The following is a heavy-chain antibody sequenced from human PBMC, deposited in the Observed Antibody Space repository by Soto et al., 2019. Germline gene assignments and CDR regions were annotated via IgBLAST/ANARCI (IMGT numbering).Heavy chain of an antibody. J-gene: IGHJ6*02. D-gene: IGHD6-6*01. V-gene: IGHV3-74*01. CDR2: INSDGSST. CDR1: GFAFSSYW. Sequence: PGGSLRLSCAASGFAFSSYWMHWVRQAPGKGLVWVSRINSDGSSTSYADSVKGRFTISRDNAKNTLYLQMNSLRAEDTAVYYCARKQLVPPSDGMDVWGQGTTVTVSS. CDR3: ARKQLVPPSDGMDV.